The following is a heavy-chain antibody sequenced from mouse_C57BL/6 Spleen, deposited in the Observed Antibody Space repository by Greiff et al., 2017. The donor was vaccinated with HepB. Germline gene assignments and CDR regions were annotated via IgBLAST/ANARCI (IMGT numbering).Heavy chain of an antibody. CDR1: GYTFTSYW. Sequence: QVQLKQPGAELVKPGASVKLSCKASGYTFTSYWMHWVKQRPGRGLEWIGRIDPNSGGTKYNEKFKSKATLTVDKPSSTAYMQLSSLTSEDSAVYYCASWSTLYYFDYWGQGTTLTVSS. V-gene: IGHV1-72*01. D-gene: IGHD4-1*02. J-gene: IGHJ2*01. CDR2: IDPNSGGT. CDR3: ASWSTLYYFDY.